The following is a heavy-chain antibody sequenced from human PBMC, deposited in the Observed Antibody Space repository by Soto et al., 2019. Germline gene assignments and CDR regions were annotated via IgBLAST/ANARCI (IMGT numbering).Heavy chain of an antibody. Sequence: LSLTCTVSGGSISSYYWSWIRQPPGKGLEWIGYIYYSGSTNYNPSLKSRVTISVDTSKNQFSLKLSSVTAADTAVYYCAKVGAAMVRGVHYYYYYGMDVWGQGTTVTVSS. CDR2: IYYSGST. CDR3: AKVGAAMVRGVHYYYYYGMDV. CDR1: GGSISSYY. V-gene: IGHV4-59*01. J-gene: IGHJ6*02. D-gene: IGHD3-10*01.